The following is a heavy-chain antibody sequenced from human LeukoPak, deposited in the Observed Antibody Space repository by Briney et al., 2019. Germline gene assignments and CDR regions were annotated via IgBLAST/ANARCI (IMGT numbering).Heavy chain of an antibody. V-gene: IGHV3-30*18. CDR2: ILCGGSKK. D-gene: IGHD6-13*01. CDR1: AFTFSSYG. J-gene: IGHJ4*02. Sequence: GGSLRLSCAASAFTFSSYGMYWVRQAPGKGLEWVAVILCGGSKKYYADSVKGRFTISRDNSKNTLYLQMNSLRDEDTAVYYCAKRMGPSMAATDLDYWGQGTLVTVSS. CDR3: AKRMGPSMAATDLDY.